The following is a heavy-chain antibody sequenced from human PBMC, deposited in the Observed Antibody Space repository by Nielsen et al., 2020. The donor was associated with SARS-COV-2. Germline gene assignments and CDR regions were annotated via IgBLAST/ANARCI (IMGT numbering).Heavy chain of an antibody. CDR2: ISSDGSNK. Sequence: WIRQPPGKGLEWMAVISSDGSNKYYADSVKGRFTISRDNSKNTLYLQMNSLRAEDTAVYYCAKDKDYVWGSYLIHYGMDVWGQGTTVTVSS. D-gene: IGHD3-16*02. J-gene: IGHJ6*02. V-gene: IGHV3-30*18. CDR3: AKDKDYVWGSYLIHYGMDV.